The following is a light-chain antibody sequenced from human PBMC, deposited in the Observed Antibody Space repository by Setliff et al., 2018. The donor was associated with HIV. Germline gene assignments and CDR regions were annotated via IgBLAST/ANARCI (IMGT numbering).Light chain of an antibody. CDR3: TSYTIRFTYV. CDR1: SSDIGGYNY. Sequence: QSALTQPASVSGSPGQSITISCTGTSSDIGGYNYVTWYQQHPGKAPKLMIYEVNNRPSGVSNRFSGSKSGNTAALTISGLQAEDDADYYCTSYTIRFTYVFGTGTKVTVL. CDR2: EVN. V-gene: IGLV2-14*01. J-gene: IGLJ1*01.